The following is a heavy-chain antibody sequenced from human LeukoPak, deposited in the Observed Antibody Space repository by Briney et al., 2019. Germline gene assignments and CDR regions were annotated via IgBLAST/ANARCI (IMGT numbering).Heavy chain of an antibody. Sequence: PGRSLRLSCAASGFTFSSFAMHWVRQAPGKGLEWVAVISYDGSNKYYADSVKGRFTISRDNSKHTLYLQMNSLRAEDTAMYYCAKDSLADSGSFPSIYWGQGTLVTVSS. CDR3: AKDSLADSGSFPSIY. J-gene: IGHJ4*02. V-gene: IGHV3-30*18. D-gene: IGHD1-26*01. CDR1: GFTFSSFA. CDR2: ISYDGSNK.